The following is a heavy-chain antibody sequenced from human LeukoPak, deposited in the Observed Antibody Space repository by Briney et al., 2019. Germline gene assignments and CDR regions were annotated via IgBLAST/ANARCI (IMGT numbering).Heavy chain of an antibody. CDR2: IYYSGST. CDR3: ARETGDLGRSHDY. V-gene: IGHV4-59*12. D-gene: IGHD3-16*01. J-gene: IGHJ4*02. Sequence: PSETLSLTCTVSGGSISSYYWSWIRQPPGKGLEWIGYIYYSGSTNYNPSLKSRVTMSVDTSKNQFSLKLTSVTAADTAVYYCARETGDLGRSHDYWGQGTLVTVSS. CDR1: GGSISSYY.